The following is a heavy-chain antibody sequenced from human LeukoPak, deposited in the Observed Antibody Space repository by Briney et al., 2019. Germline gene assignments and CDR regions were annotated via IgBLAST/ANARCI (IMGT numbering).Heavy chain of an antibody. CDR1: GGSISNYY. CDR2: IHDSGST. V-gene: IGHV4-4*08. J-gene: IGHJ5*02. Sequence: SETLSLTCTVSGGSISNYYWSWIRQSPEKGLEWIGYIHDSGSTNYNPSLKSRVTISVDTSKNQFSLKLTSVTAADTAVYYCAIYSTSSGWFDPWGQGTLVTVSS. D-gene: IGHD6-6*01. CDR3: AIYSTSSGWFDP.